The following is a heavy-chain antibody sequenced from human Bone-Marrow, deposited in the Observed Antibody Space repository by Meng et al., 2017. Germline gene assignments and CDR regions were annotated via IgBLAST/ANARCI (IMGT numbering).Heavy chain of an antibody. CDR1: GSSFTSYD. CDR3: ARSGIQLWLYY. Sequence: QDGAEVKELGAYLKVACKVVGSSFTSYDINWVRQATGQGLEWMGWMNPNSGNTGYAQKFQGRVTMTRNTSISTAYMELSSLRSEDTAVYYCARSGIQLWLYYWGQGTLVTVSS. V-gene: IGHV1-8*01. J-gene: IGHJ4*02. D-gene: IGHD5-18*01. CDR2: MNPNSGNT.